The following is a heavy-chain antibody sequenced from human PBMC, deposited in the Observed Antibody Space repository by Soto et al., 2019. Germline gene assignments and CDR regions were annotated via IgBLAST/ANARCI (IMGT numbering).Heavy chain of an antibody. J-gene: IGHJ5*02. V-gene: IGHV4-59*01. CDR1: GGSISSYY. CDR3: ARVRLDYDILTGYYKVYWFDP. CDR2: IYYSGST. D-gene: IGHD3-9*01. Sequence: SETLSLTCTVSGGSISSYYWSWIRQPPGKGLEWIGYIYYSGSTNYNPSLKSRVTISVDTAKNQFSLKLSSVTAADTAVYYCARVRLDYDILTGYYKVYWFDPWGQGTLVTVSS.